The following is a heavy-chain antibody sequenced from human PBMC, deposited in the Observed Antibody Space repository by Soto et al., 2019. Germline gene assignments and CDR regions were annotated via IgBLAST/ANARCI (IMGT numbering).Heavy chain of an antibody. Sequence: EVQLLESGGGLVQPGGSLRLSCAASGFTFSSYAMSWVRQAPGKGLEWVSAISGSGGSTYYADSVKGRFTISRDNSKNRLYLKRNSRGAENRAVFYCAKTRNIVVVTAFDSGAQGPLVTVSS. CDR2: ISGSGGST. D-gene: IGHD2-21*02. CDR1: GFTFSSYA. CDR3: AKTRNIVVVTAFDS. V-gene: IGHV3-23*01. J-gene: IGHJ4*02.